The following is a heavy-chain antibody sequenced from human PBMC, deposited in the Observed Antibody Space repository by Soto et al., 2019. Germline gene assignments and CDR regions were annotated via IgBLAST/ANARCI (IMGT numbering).Heavy chain of an antibody. CDR3: AKDLDYDFWSDLLNWFDP. V-gene: IGHV3-23*01. D-gene: IGHD3-3*01. Sequence: GGSLRLSCAASGFTFSSYAMSWVRQAPGKGLEWVSAISGSGGSTYYADSVKGRFTIPRDNSKNTLYLQMNSLRAEDTAVYYCAKDLDYDFWSDLLNWFDPWGQRTLVTVSS. CDR1: GFTFSSYA. CDR2: ISGSGGST. J-gene: IGHJ5*02.